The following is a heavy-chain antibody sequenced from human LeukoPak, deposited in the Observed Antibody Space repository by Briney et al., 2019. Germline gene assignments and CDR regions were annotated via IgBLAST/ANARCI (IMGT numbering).Heavy chain of an antibody. D-gene: IGHD3-3*01. Sequence: PGGSLRLSCAASGFTFSSYSMNWVRQAPGKGLEWVSYISSSSSTIYYADSVKGRFTISRDNAKNSLYLQMNSLRPEDTAVYYCARDRVGSADFWSGYYTGTFDYWGQGTLVTVSS. V-gene: IGHV3-48*01. J-gene: IGHJ4*02. CDR2: ISSSSSTI. CDR3: ARDRVGSADFWSGYYTGTFDY. CDR1: GFTFSSYS.